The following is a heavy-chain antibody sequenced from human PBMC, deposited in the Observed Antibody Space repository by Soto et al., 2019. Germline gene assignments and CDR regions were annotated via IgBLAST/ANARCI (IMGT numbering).Heavy chain of an antibody. V-gene: IGHV3-30-3*01. J-gene: IGHJ3*02. CDR1: GFTFSSYA. Sequence: QVQLVESGGGVAQPGRSLRLSCAASGFTFSSYAMHWVRQAPGKGLEWVAVISYDGSNKYYADSVKGRFTISRDNSKNTLYLQMNSLRAEDAAVYYCARDGVWGEQWLVLGAFDIWGQGTMVTVSS. CDR2: ISYDGSNK. CDR3: ARDGVWGEQWLVLGAFDI. D-gene: IGHD6-19*01.